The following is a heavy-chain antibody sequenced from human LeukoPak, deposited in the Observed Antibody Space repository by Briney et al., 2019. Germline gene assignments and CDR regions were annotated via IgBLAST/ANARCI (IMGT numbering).Heavy chain of an antibody. Sequence: PGGSLRLSCAASGFTFSSYGMHWVRQAPGKGLEWVAVISYDGSNKYYADSVKGRFTISRDNSKNTLYLQMNSLRAEDTAVYYCAKDSVSVLRFLEWLLPPNWFDPWGRGTLVTVSS. V-gene: IGHV3-30*18. CDR3: AKDSVSVLRFLEWLLPPNWFDP. D-gene: IGHD3-3*01. CDR2: ISYDGSNK. CDR1: GFTFSSYG. J-gene: IGHJ5*02.